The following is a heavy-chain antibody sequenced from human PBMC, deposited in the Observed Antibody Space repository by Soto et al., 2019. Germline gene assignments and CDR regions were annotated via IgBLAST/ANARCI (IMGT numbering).Heavy chain of an antibody. CDR3: AIGTFGRGWES. V-gene: IGHV3-23*01. CDR1: GFSFSNYG. D-gene: IGHD3-16*01. CDR2: MSGSTGTT. J-gene: IGHJ4*02. Sequence: GSLILGCSASGFSFSNYGVNWVRQAPGKGLEWVSGMSGSTGTTDYADSVKGRFTISRDNLRNTLYVQMNSLRGEDTAVYYCAIGTFGRGWESWGQGTLVTVYS.